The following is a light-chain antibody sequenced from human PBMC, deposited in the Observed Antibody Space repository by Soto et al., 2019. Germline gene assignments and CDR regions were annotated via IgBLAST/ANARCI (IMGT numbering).Light chain of an antibody. V-gene: IGLV2-23*02. CDR1: DSDVGNYNL. CDR3: CSYAGSSTLV. Sequence: QSVLTQPASVSGSPGQSITISCTGTDSDVGNYNLVSWYQQHPGKAPKLMIYEVSERPSGVSNRFSGSKSGNTASLTISGLQAEDEADYYCCSYAGSSTLVFGGGTKVTVL. J-gene: IGLJ2*01. CDR2: EVS.